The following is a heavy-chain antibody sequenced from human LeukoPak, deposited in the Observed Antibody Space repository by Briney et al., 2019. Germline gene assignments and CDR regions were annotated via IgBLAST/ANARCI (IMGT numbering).Heavy chain of an antibody. CDR3: ARGPRYSFY. D-gene: IGHD6-13*01. V-gene: IGHV3-23*01. CDR1: GITFSSYA. CDR2: INTHGDGT. J-gene: IGHJ4*02. Sequence: PGGSLRLSCAVSGITFSSYAMSWVRQAPGKGLEWVSGINTHGDGTYYADSVKGRFTISRDNSKNTLYLQMNSLRAEDTAVYYCARGPRYSFYWGQGTLVSVSS.